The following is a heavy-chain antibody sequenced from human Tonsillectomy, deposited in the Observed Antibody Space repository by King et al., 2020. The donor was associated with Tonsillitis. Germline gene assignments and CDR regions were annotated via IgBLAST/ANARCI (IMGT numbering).Heavy chain of an antibody. CDR2: INSDGSST. Sequence: VQLVESGGGLVQPGGSLRLSCAASGFTFSSYWMHWVRHAPGKGLVWVSRINSDGSSTNYADSVKGRFTISRDNAKNTLYLQMNSLRAEDTAVYYCARDLSDYDILTGYYPRGFDYWGQGTLVTVSS. V-gene: IGHV3-74*01. CDR1: GFTFSSYW. J-gene: IGHJ4*02. D-gene: IGHD3-9*01. CDR3: ARDLSDYDILTGYYPRGFDY.